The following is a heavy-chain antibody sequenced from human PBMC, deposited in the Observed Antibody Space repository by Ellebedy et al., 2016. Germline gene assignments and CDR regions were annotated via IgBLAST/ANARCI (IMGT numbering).Heavy chain of an antibody. CDR2: IYRTGTT. CDR1: GFTVSANY. CDR3: AGDSRGITAAGTSLHY. Sequence: GGSLRLSCAVSGFTVSANYMSWVRQAPGKGLEWVAIIYRTGTTFYPASAKGRFTISRDNSKNTLYLKMNSLRVEDTAVYYCAGDSRGITAAGTSLHYWGQGTLVTVSS. J-gene: IGHJ4*02. D-gene: IGHD6-13*01. V-gene: IGHV3-53*01.